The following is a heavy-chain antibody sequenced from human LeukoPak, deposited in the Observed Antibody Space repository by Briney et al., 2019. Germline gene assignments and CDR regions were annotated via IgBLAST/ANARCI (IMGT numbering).Heavy chain of an antibody. J-gene: IGHJ3*02. D-gene: IGHD1-26*01. Sequence: GGSLRLSCAASGFTFSTYAMNWVRQAPGEGLEWVSSIGGSSNYADSLKGRFTISRDNAKNSLYLQLNSLRAEDTAVYYCARGSGGDLGEAFDIWGQGQWSPSLQ. CDR2: IGGSS. CDR3: ARGSGGDLGEAFDI. CDR1: GFTFSTYA. V-gene: IGHV3-21*01.